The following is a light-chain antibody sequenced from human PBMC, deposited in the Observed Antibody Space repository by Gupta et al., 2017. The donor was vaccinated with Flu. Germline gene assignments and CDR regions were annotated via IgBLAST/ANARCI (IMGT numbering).Light chain of an antibody. CDR3: AAWDDSLSGVV. Sequence: QSVLTQPPSASGTPGQRVTITYSGSSSNIGRNYVYWYQQLPGTAPKLLFNRNHQRPSAVPDRCSGSKSGTSASLAISGLRSEDEADYYCAAWDDSLSGVVFGGGTKLTVL. J-gene: IGLJ2*01. CDR2: RNH. CDR1: SSNIGRNY. V-gene: IGLV1-47*01.